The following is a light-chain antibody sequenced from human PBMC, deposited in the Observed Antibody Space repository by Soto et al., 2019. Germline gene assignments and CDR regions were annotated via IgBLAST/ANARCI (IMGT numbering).Light chain of an antibody. V-gene: IGKV3-20*01. CDR3: QQYGSSPRT. CDR2: GES. Sequence: EIVLTQSPGTLSLSPGERATLSCRASQCVSSSYLAWYQQKPGQAPRLLIYGESSRATDIPDRFSGSGSGTDFTLTISRLEPEDFAVYYCQQYGSSPRTFGQGTKLEIK. J-gene: IGKJ2*01. CDR1: QCVSSSY.